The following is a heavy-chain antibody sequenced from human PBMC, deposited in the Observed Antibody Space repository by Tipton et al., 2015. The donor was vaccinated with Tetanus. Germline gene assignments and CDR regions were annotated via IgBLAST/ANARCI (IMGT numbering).Heavy chain of an antibody. V-gene: IGHV4-31*03. CDR2: IYYSGST. CDR1: GGSISGGRYY. D-gene: IGHD1-26*01. J-gene: IGHJ4*02. CDR3: ARDQARGARGWNYFDY. Sequence: LVKPTQTLSLTRTVSGGSISGGRYYWSWIRQHPGKGLEWIGDIYYSGSTYYNPSLKGRVSISVDTSKNQFSLKLNSVTAADTAVYYCARDQARGARGWNYFDYWGQGTLVTVSS.